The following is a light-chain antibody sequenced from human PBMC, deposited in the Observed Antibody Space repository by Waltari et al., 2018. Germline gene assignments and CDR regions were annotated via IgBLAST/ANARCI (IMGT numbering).Light chain of an antibody. J-gene: IGLJ2*01. Sequence: QSALTQPRSVSRSHGQSVTISCPGTSSNVGGYNHASWYQQHPGKAPKLMMYDVSKRPSGVPDRFSGSKSGNTASLTISGPQAEYEADYYCCSYAGSVVFGGGTKLTVL. CDR1: SSNVGGYNH. CDR2: DVS. V-gene: IGLV2-11*01. CDR3: CSYAGSVV.